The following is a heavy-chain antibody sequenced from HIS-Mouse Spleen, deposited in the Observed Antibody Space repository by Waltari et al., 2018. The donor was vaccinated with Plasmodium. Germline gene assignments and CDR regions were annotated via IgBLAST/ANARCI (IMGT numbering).Heavy chain of an antibody. Sequence: EVQLVESGGGLIQPGGSLRCRCAAPAYPVISNYIGWARQAQGKGLEWVSVIYRGGSTYYADSVKGRFTIYRDKSKNTLYLQMNSLRAEDTAVYYCARGMKSSSSAFDIWGQGTMVTVSS. CDR2: IYRGGST. V-gene: IGHV3-53*01. J-gene: IGHJ3*02. CDR3: ARGMKSSSSAFDI. D-gene: IGHD6-6*01. CDR1: AYPVISNY.